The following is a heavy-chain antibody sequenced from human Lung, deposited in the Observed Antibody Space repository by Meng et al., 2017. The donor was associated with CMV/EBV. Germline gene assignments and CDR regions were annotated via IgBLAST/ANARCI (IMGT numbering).Heavy chain of an antibody. CDR3: VRYYDRSGHHYFDY. Sequence: SETLSLTCSVSAGSISSYGSFWGWIRQPPGKGLEWIGMIYYSGGTHYNPSLKSRVIVSVDTSKKNFSLKLSSVTASDTAVYYCVRYYDRSGHHYFDYWGQGSLVXSPQ. D-gene: IGHD3-22*01. J-gene: IGHJ4*02. CDR1: AGSISSYGSF. V-gene: IGHV4-39*02. CDR2: IYYSGGT.